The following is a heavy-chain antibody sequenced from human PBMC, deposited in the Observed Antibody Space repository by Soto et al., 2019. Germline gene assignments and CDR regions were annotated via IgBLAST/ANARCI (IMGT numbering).Heavy chain of an antibody. CDR1: GFTFSNYW. CDR3: ASGVPNYYAMDV. J-gene: IGHJ6*02. V-gene: IGHV3-74*01. D-gene: IGHD3-10*01. Sequence: VQLVESVGGLVQTGGSLGLSCAASGFTFSNYWIHCVRHGPGNGLVWISGIKGDWATTDYADSAEGRFTVTRDNAKNLVCLQMNSLRAEDTAVYYCASGVPNYYAMDVWGPGTTVTVSS. CDR2: IKGDWATT.